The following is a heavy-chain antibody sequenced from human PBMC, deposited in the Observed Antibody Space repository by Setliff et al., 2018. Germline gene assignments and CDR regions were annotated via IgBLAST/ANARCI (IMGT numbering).Heavy chain of an antibody. D-gene: IGHD3-10*01. Sequence: SETLSLTCTVSGGSISSGDYYWSWIRQPPGKGLEWIGYIYYSGSTYYNPSLKSRVTISVDTSKNQFSLKLSSVTAADTAVYYCARSWFGELFDYCDYWGQGTLVTVS. CDR3: ARSWFGELFDYCDY. J-gene: IGHJ4*02. CDR1: GGSISSGDYY. V-gene: IGHV4-30-4*08. CDR2: IYYSGST.